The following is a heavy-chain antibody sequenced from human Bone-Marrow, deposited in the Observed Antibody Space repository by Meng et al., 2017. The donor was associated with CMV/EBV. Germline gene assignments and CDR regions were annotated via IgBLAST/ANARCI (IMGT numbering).Heavy chain of an antibody. V-gene: IGHV1-8*01. D-gene: IGHD4-17*01. CDR2: MNPNSGNT. Sequence: ASVKVSCKASGYTFTSYDINWVRQATGQGLEWMGWMNPNSGNTGYAQKFQGRVTMTRNTSISTAYMELSSLRSDDTAVYYCARGWYGDRYQSGWFDPWGQGTLVTVSS. J-gene: IGHJ5*02. CDR1: GYTFTSYD. CDR3: ARGWYGDRYQSGWFDP.